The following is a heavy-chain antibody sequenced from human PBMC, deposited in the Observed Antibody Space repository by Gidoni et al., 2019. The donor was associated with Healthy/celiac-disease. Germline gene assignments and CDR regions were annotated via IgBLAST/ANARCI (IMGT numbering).Heavy chain of an antibody. Sequence: EVQLVESGGGLVQPGRSLRLSCAASGFTFDDYAMHWVRQAPGKGLEWVSGISWNSGSIGYADSVKGRFTISRDNAKNSLYLQMNSLRAEDTALYYCARDSGGGDYGGNGFDYWGQGTLVTVSS. J-gene: IGHJ4*02. CDR3: ARDSGGGDYGGNGFDY. CDR1: GFTFDDYA. D-gene: IGHD4-17*01. CDR2: ISWNSGSI. V-gene: IGHV3-9*01.